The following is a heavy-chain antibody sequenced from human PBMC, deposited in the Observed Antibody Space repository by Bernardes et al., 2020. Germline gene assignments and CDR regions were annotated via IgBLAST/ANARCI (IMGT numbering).Heavy chain of an antibody. J-gene: IGHJ4*02. D-gene: IGHD2-21*02. CDR2: ISCSGGSK. CDR1: GFTFSTYA. CDR3: AGEAGAVVVTASFDY. Sequence: GGSLRLSCAASGFTFSTYAMSWVRQAPGKGLEWVSGISCSGGSKFYADTVKGRFTISRDNSKNTLYLQMNSLRGEDTAGYYCAGEAGAVVVTASFDYWVKGTLVTVSS. V-gene: IGHV3-23*01.